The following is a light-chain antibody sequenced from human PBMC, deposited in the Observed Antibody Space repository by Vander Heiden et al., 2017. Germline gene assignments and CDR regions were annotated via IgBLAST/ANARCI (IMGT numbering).Light chain of an antibody. J-gene: IGKJ5*01. CDR3: QQDNNWPIT. V-gene: IGKV3-15*01. CDR2: AAS. CDR1: QGVINN. Sequence: EIVMTQSPASLSVFPGERVTLSCRTSQGVINNLAWYQQRPGQAPRLLIYAASTRATGIPARVRGGESATGFTLTISSVQSEDSAVYYCQQDNNWPITFGQGTRLEIK.